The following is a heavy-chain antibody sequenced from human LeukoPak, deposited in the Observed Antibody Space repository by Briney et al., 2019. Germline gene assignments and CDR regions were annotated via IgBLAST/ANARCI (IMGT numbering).Heavy chain of an antibody. Sequence: GGSLRLSCAASGFTFSSYAMSWVRQAPGKGLEWVSAISGSGGSTYYADSVKGRFTISRDNSKNTLYLQMNSLRAEDTAVYYCAKEPSPRYYYDSSGYRFDYWGQGTLVTVSS. J-gene: IGHJ4*02. CDR2: ISGSGGST. CDR3: AKEPSPRYYYDSSGYRFDY. D-gene: IGHD3-22*01. CDR1: GFTFSSYA. V-gene: IGHV3-23*01.